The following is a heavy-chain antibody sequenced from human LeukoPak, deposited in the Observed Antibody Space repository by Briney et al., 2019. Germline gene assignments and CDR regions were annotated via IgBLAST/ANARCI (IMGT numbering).Heavy chain of an antibody. CDR2: ISYDGSNK. V-gene: IGHV3-30*03. CDR3: ARDSYGSGTYFPS. Sequence: PGRSLRLSCAASGFTFSSYGLHWVRQAPGKGLEWVAVISYDGSNKHYADSVKGRFTVSRDNAKNSLYLQIDSLRDEDTAVYYCARDSYGSGTYFPSWGQGTLVTVSS. J-gene: IGHJ5*02. CDR1: GFTFSSYG. D-gene: IGHD3-10*01.